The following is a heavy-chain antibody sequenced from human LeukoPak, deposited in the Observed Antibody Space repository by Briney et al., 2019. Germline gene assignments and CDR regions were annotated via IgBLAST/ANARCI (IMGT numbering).Heavy chain of an antibody. J-gene: IGHJ6*02. D-gene: IGHD3-10*01. CDR1: GGSIRGYV. CDR3: ARQAHNLGSGLDV. CDR2: IYHSGST. V-gene: IGHV4-59*08. Sequence: SETLSLTCTVSGGSIRGYVWNWIRQPPGKGLDWIGYIYHSGSTDYNPALKSRVSISVDTSKNQFYLKLSSVTAAAPAVYYCARQAHNLGSGLDVWGQGTTVTVSS.